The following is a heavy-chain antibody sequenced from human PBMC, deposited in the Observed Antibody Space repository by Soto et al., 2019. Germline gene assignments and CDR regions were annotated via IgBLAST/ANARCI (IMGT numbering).Heavy chain of an antibody. CDR1: GYTFTSYG. CDR3: ARELDFWSGYYTGLDY. CDR2: ISAYNGNT. V-gene: IGHV1-18*04. J-gene: IGHJ4*02. D-gene: IGHD3-3*01. Sequence: ASVKVSCKASGYTFTSYGISWVRQAPGQGLEWMGWISAYNGNTNYAQKLQGRVTMTTDTSTSTAYMELRSLRSDDTAVYYCARELDFWSGYYTGLDYWGQGTLVTVSS.